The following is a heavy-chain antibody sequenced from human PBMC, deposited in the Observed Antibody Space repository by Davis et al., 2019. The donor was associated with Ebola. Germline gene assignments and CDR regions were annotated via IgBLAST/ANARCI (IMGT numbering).Heavy chain of an antibody. CDR3: AKDVRGYSYGASDY. D-gene: IGHD5-18*01. CDR1: GFTVSSNY. V-gene: IGHV3-66*01. Sequence: PGGSLRLSCAASGFTVSSNYMSWVRQAPGKGLEWVSVIYSGGSTYYADSVKGRFTISRDNSKNTLYLQMNSLRAEDTAVYYCAKDVRGYSYGASDYWGQGTLVTVSS. CDR2: IYSGGST. J-gene: IGHJ4*02.